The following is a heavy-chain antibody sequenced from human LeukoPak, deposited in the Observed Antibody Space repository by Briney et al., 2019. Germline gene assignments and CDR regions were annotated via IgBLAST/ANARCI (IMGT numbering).Heavy chain of an antibody. D-gene: IGHD2-2*01. CDR2: INHSGST. CDR1: GGSISSYY. Sequence: SETLSLTCTVSGGSISSYYWSWIRQPPGKGLEWIGEINHSGSTNYNPSLKSRVTISVDTSKNQFSLKLSSVTAADTAVYYCARIIVVVPAAFNWFDPWGQGTLVTVSS. J-gene: IGHJ5*02. V-gene: IGHV4-34*01. CDR3: ARIIVVVPAAFNWFDP.